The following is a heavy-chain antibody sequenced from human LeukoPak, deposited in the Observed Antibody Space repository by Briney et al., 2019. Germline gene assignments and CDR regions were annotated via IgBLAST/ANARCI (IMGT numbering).Heavy chain of an antibody. V-gene: IGHV3-43*01. J-gene: IGHJ4*02. CDR1: GFTFDDYT. Sequence: GGSLRLSCAASGFTFDDYTMHWVRQAPGKGLEWASLISWDGGSTYYADSVKGRFTISRDNSKNSLYLQMNSLRTEDTALYYCAKERGDGYNYVIFDYWGQGTLVTVSS. CDR3: AKERGDGYNYVIFDY. CDR2: ISWDGGST. D-gene: IGHD5-24*01.